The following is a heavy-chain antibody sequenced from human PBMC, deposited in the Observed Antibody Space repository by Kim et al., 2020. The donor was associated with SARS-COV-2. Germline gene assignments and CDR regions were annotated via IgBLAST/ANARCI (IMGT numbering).Heavy chain of an antibody. V-gene: IGHV4-4*02. Sequence: SETLSLTCAVSGGSISSSNWWSCVRQPPGKGLEWIGEIYHSGSTNYNPSLKSRVTISVDKSKNQFSLKLSSVTAADTAVYYCASPRGSGSYYYWGQGTLVTVSS. J-gene: IGHJ4*02. CDR1: GGSISSSNW. D-gene: IGHD3-10*01. CDR2: IYHSGST. CDR3: ASPRGSGSYYY.